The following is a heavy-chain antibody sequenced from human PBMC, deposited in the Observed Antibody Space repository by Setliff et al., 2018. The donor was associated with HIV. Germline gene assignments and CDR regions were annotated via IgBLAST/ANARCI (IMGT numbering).Heavy chain of an antibody. CDR1: GGIFSTSS. CDR3: ARGVRVTVVQRGSSFDY. Sequence: SVKVSCKSSGGIFSTSSINWVRQAPGQGLEWMGGVNPIFTTPDYAQKFQDRVTMTADESTSTAYMELRGLTSEDTAVYFCARGVRVTVVQRGSSFDYWGQGTLVTVSS. CDR2: VNPIFTTP. J-gene: IGHJ4*02. V-gene: IGHV1-69*13. D-gene: IGHD2-21*02.